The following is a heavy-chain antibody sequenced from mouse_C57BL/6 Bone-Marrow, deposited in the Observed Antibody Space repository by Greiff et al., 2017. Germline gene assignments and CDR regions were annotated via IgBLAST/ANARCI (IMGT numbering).Heavy chain of an antibody. CDR1: GYTFPDYY. V-gene: IGHV1-19*01. CDR3: ARPLGYWYFDV. CDR2: INPYNGGT. D-gene: IGHD3-1*01. Sequence: EVQLQQSGPVLVKPGASVKMSCKASGYTFPDYYMNWVKQSHGKSLEWIGVINPYNGGTSYNQKFKGKATVTVDKSSSTAYMELNSLTSEDSAVYYCARPLGYWYFDVWGTGTTVTVSS. J-gene: IGHJ1*03.